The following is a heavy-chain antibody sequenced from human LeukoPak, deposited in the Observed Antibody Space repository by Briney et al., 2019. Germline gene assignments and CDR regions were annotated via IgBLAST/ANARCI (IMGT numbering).Heavy chain of an antibody. CDR3: ARDRKSGYSGYVWVDP. CDR1: GGSISSYY. CDR2: IYYSGST. Sequence: SETLSLTCTVSGGSISSYYWSWIRQPPGKGLEWIGYIYYSGSTYYNPSLKSRVTISVDTSKNQFSLKLSSVTAADTAVYYCARDRKSGYSGYVWVDPWGQGTLVTVSS. J-gene: IGHJ5*02. V-gene: IGHV4-59*12. D-gene: IGHD5-12*01.